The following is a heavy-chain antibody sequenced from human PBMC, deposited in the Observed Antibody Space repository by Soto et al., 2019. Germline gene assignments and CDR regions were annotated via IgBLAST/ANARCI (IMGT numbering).Heavy chain of an antibody. J-gene: IGHJ6*03. CDR1: GFTFSSYA. V-gene: IGHV3-23*01. D-gene: IGHD3-10*01. CDR2: ISGRGGST. CDR3: AKAAVLLWFGEPRKRGYYYYMDV. Sequence: EVQLLESGGGLVQPGGSLRLSCAASGFTFSSYAMSWVRQAPGKGLEWVSAISGRGGSTYYADSVKGRFTISRDNSNNTLDLQMNSLRAEDTAVYYCAKAAVLLWFGEPRKRGYYYYMDVWGKGTTVTVSS.